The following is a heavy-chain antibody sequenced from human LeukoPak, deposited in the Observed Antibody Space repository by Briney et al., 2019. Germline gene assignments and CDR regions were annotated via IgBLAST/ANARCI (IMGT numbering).Heavy chain of an antibody. V-gene: IGHV3-66*01. CDR1: GFTVSSNY. Sequence: PGGSLRLSCAVSGFTVSSNYMSWVRQAPGKGLEWVSVIYSGGSTYYADSVKGRFTISRDNSKNTLYLQMNSLRAEDTAVYYCARGGGSYAFDYWGQGTLVTVSS. D-gene: IGHD1-26*01. J-gene: IGHJ4*02. CDR2: IYSGGST. CDR3: ARGGGSYAFDY.